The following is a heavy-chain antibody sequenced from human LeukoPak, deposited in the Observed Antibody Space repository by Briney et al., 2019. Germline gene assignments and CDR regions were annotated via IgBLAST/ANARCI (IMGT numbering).Heavy chain of an antibody. V-gene: IGHV3-7*01. CDR1: GFTFSSYW. Sequence: PGGSLRLSCAASGFTFSSYWMSWVRQAPGKGLEWVANIKQDGSEKYYVDSVKGRFTISRDNAKNSLYLQMNSLRAEDTAVYYCARENVVSAANDDYYYYYYMDVWGKGTTVTISS. CDR3: ARENVVSAANDDYYYYYYMDV. CDR2: IKQDGSEK. D-gene: IGHD2-2*01. J-gene: IGHJ6*03.